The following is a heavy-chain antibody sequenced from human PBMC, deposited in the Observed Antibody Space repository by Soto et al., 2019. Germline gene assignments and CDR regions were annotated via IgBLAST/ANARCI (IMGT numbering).Heavy chain of an antibody. CDR1: GYTFTSYG. Sequence: ASVKVSCKASGYTFTSYGISWARQAPGQGLEWMGWISAYNGNTNYAQKLQGRVTMTTDTSTSTAYMELRSLRSDDTAVYYCAREYCTNGVCYIDYWGQGTLVTVSS. CDR3: AREYCTNGVCYIDY. V-gene: IGHV1-18*01. CDR2: ISAYNGNT. D-gene: IGHD2-8*01. J-gene: IGHJ4*02.